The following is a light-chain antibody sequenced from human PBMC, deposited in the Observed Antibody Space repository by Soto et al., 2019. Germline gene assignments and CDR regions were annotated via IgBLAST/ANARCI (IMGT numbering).Light chain of an antibody. CDR3: QQYYDLPT. J-gene: IGKJ4*01. CDR2: WAS. V-gene: IGKV4-1*01. Sequence: DIVMTQSPDSLAVSLGERATINCKSSQSILYSSTNKNYLTWYQQKPGQPPKLLISWASTRESGVPDRFRGSGSGTDFTLTISSLQAEDVAVYYCQQYYDLPTFGGGTKVEIK. CDR1: QSILYSSTNKNY.